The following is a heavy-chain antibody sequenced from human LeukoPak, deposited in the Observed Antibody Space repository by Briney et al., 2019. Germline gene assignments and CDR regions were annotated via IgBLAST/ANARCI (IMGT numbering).Heavy chain of an antibody. D-gene: IGHD2-15*01. CDR3: AKDGIEYCSGGSCYEGHYFDY. CDR2: NSWDGGST. J-gene: IGHJ4*02. V-gene: IGHV3-43*01. Sequence: GGSLRLSCAASGFTFDDYTMHWVRQAPGKGLEWVSLNSWDGGSTYYADSVKGRFTISRDNSKNSLYLQMNSLRTEDTALYYCAKDGIEYCSGGSCYEGHYFDYWGQGTLVTVSS. CDR1: GFTFDDYT.